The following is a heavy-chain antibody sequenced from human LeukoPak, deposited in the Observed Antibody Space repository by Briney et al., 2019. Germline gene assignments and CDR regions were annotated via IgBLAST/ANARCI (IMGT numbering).Heavy chain of an antibody. D-gene: IGHD3-16*02. CDR2: ISDTGRSI. CDR1: GFTFSSYA. J-gene: IGHJ4*02. Sequence: GGSLRLSCAASGFTFSSYAMHWVRQAPGRGLEWVSSISDTGRSIYYADSVKGRFTISRDSSKNTLYLQMYSLRAEDTAVYYCARVAITFGGVIAKTRYTDTTFDYWGQGTLVTVSS. CDR3: ARVAITFGGVIAKTRYTDTTFDY. V-gene: IGHV3-23*01.